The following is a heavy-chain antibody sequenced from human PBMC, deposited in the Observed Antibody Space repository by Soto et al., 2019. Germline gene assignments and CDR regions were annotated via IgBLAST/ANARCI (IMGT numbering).Heavy chain of an antibody. V-gene: IGHV3-23*01. D-gene: IGHD3-10*01. CDR3: AKAAAYHGSASYFPFDD. J-gene: IGHJ4*02. Sequence: EVQLLESGGGLVQPGGSLRLSCAASGFSFSSYAMSWVRQAPGKGLEWVSSISGSGANTYYVDSVKGRFTVSRDNSKNTLYLQMSSPRGEDTAVYKCAKAAAYHGSASYFPFDDWGLGTRVTVSS. CDR1: GFSFSSYA. CDR2: ISGSGANT.